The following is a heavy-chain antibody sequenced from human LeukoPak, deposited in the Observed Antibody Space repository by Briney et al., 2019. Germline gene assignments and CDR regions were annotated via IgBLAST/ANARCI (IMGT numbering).Heavy chain of an antibody. Sequence: SETLSLTCTVSGYSITSAYYWGWIRQPPGKGLEWIGSFFLKGSTYYNPSLKSRVTISVDTSKNQFSLKLSSVTAADTAVYYCARGLRDSSGTNWFDPWGQGTLVTVSS. J-gene: IGHJ5*02. D-gene: IGHD3-22*01. V-gene: IGHV4-38-2*02. CDR1: GYSITSAYY. CDR2: FFLKGST. CDR3: ARGLRDSSGTNWFDP.